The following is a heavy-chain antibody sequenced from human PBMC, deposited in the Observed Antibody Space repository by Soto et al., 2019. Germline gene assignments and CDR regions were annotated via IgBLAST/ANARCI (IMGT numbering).Heavy chain of an antibody. D-gene: IGHD5-12*01. CDR1: GYTFTSYA. Sequence: GASVKVSCKASGYTFTSYAMHWVRQAPGQRLEWMGWINAGNGNTKYSQKFQGRVTITRDTSASTAYMELSSLRSEDTAVYYCARARYSGYDYRISWFDPWGQGTLVTVS. CDR3: ARARYSGYDYRISWFDP. CDR2: INAGNGNT. J-gene: IGHJ5*02. V-gene: IGHV1-3*01.